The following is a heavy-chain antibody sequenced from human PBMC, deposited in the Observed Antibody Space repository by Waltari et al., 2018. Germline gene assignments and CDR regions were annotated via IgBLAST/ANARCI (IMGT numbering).Heavy chain of an antibody. CDR3: ARTTITVFGVVVGALDN. V-gene: IGHV6-1*01. CDR2: TYYRSKWYS. J-gene: IGHJ4*02. D-gene: IGHD3-3*01. CDR1: GHRVSSNRAA. Sequence: QVQLQQSGPGLVKPSQTLSLTCSISGHRVSSNRAAWDCIRQSPSRGLEWLGRTYYRSKWYSHYAESVKSRMTINADTSKNEFSLQLTSVSPEDTGLYFCARTTITVFGVVVGALDNWGPGTLVTVSS.